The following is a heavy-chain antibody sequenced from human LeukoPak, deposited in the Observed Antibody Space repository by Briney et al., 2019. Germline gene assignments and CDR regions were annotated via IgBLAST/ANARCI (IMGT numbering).Heavy chain of an antibody. CDR2: INIDGSII. CDR1: GFTFSRYW. V-gene: IGHV3-74*01. CDR3: ATDSYDGFDI. J-gene: IGHJ3*02. Sequence: PGGSLRLSCAASGFTFSRYWMYWARQVPGKGLVWVARINIDGSIIDYADSVKGRFTISRDNTKNTLYLQMNGLRAEDTAVYYCATDSYDGFDIWGQGTMVTVSS.